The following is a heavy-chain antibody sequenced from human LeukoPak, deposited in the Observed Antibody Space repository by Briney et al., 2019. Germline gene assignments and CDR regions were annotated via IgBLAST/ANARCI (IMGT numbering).Heavy chain of an antibody. CDR2: IYYSGST. D-gene: IGHD6-13*01. CDR3: ARVGIAAAKWGGFIDY. CDR1: GGSISSYY. Sequence: PSETLSLTCTVSGGSISSYYWSWIRQPPGKGLEWIGYIYYSGSTNCNPSLKSRVTISVDTSKNQFSLKLSSVTAADTAVYYCARVGIAAAKWGGFIDYWGQGTLVTVSS. J-gene: IGHJ4*02. V-gene: IGHV4-59*01.